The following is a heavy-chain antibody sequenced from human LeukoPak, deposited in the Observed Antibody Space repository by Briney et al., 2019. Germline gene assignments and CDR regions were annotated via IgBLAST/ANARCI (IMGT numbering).Heavy chain of an antibody. D-gene: IGHD1-14*01. Sequence: KPSETLSLTCTVSGGSISSYYWSWIRQPPGKGLEWIGYIYYSGSTNYNPSLKSRVTISVDTSKNQFSLKLSPVTAADTAVYYCARASPTTNKGAYGWFDPWGQGTLVTVSS. CDR1: GGSISSYY. V-gene: IGHV4-59*12. J-gene: IGHJ5*02. CDR3: ARASPTTNKGAYGWFDP. CDR2: IYYSGST.